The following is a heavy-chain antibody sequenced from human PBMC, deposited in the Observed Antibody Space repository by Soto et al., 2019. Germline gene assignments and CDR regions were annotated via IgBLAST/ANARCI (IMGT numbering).Heavy chain of an antibody. Sequence: ASVKVSCKASGGTFSSYAISWVRQAPGQGLEWMGGIIPIFGTANYAQKFQGRVTITADKSTSTAYMELSSLRSEDTAVYYCARLPTYYYDSNDYWGQGTLVTVSS. J-gene: IGHJ4*02. CDR2: IIPIFGTA. CDR3: ARLPTYYYDSNDY. D-gene: IGHD3-22*01. CDR1: GGTFSSYA. V-gene: IGHV1-69*06.